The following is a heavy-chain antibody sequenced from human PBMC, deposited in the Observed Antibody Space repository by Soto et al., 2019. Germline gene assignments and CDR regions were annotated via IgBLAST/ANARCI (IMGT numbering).Heavy chain of an antibody. Sequence: QITLNESGPTVVRPTETLTLTCRFSGFSLTTSGVGVGWIRQSPGKAPEWVALIYWDDDKRYSASLKCSITILKDTSKNQVVLSVSDLDPTDTATNYCAHRVLRTVFGLVTTTAIYFDFWGQGTPVAVSS. CDR2: IYWDDDK. D-gene: IGHD3-3*01. CDR1: GFSLTTSGVG. J-gene: IGHJ4*02. V-gene: IGHV2-5*02. CDR3: AHRVLRTVFGLVTTTAIYFDF.